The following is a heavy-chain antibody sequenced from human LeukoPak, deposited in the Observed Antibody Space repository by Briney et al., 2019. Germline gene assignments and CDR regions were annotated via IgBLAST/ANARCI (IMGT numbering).Heavy chain of an antibody. V-gene: IGHV3-21*04. Sequence: PGGSLRLSCAASAFSFSNYNMNWVRQAPGKGLEWVSSITSSGSYIYYADSVKGRFTISRDNSKNTLYLQMNSLRAEDTAVYYCAKDLSRPIAVAGRTGYWGQGTLVTVSS. CDR2: ITSSGSYI. CDR1: AFSFSNYN. CDR3: AKDLSRPIAVAGRTGY. J-gene: IGHJ4*02. D-gene: IGHD6-19*01.